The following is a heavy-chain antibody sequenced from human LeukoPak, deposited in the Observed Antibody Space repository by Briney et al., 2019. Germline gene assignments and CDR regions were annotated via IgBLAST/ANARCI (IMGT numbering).Heavy chain of an antibody. D-gene: IGHD6-6*01. CDR2: INPSGGSS. J-gene: IGHJ4*02. CDR3: ARCLYSNSCDY. Sequence: ASVTVSCKSSGYTLTAYYMHWVRQAPGHGLEWMGIINPSGGSSTYAQKFQGRVTMNRDRYTSTVYMELSSLRSEDTAVYYCARCLYSNSCDYWGQGTLVTVSS. V-gene: IGHV1-46*01. CDR1: GYTLTAYY.